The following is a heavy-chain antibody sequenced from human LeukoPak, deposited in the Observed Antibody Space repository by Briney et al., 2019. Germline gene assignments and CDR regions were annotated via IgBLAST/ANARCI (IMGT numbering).Heavy chain of an antibody. CDR3: ARRGAYYYDSSGYYLMGYYFDY. CDR1: GGSISSSNYY. D-gene: IGHD3-22*01. J-gene: IGHJ4*02. V-gene: IGHV4-39*07. CDR2: ISYSGST. Sequence: SETLSLTCSVSGGSISSSNYYWDWIRQPPGKGLEWIGSISYSGSTYYNPSLKSRVTISVDTSKNQFSLKLSSVTAADTAVYYCARRGAYYYDSSGYYLMGYYFDYWGQGTLVTVSS.